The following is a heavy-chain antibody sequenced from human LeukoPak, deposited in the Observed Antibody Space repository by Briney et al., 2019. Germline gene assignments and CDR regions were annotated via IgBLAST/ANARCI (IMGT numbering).Heavy chain of an antibody. CDR3: ATQRLCSSGRCSSWFDP. Sequence: PSETLSLTCTVSGVRMSNYYWNWIRQAPGKGPEWIGYIYYTGIINYNPSLRSRLTIFVDTSKSQFSMQLSSVTAADTAVYYCATQRLCSSGRCSSWFDPWGQGTLVTVSS. J-gene: IGHJ5*02. V-gene: IGHV4-59*08. CDR2: IYYTGII. CDR1: GVRMSNYY. D-gene: IGHD2-15*01.